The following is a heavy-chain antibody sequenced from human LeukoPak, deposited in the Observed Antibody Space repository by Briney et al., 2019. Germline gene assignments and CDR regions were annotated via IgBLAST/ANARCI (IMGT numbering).Heavy chain of an antibody. Sequence: TGGSLKLSCAASGFSFSGSAIHWVRQAPGKGLEWVGRIRGAGYSDAPAYVASVRGRFTISRDDSKSTAYLQMNGLKAEDTAVYYCTVPASGGNWFDPWGPGTLVTVSS. CDR3: TVPASGGNWFDP. J-gene: IGHJ5*02. CDR2: IRGAGYSDAP. V-gene: IGHV3-73*01. D-gene: IGHD2-2*01. CDR1: GFSFSGSA.